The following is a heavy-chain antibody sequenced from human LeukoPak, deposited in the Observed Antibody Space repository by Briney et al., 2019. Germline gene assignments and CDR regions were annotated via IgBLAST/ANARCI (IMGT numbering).Heavy chain of an antibody. Sequence: PSETLSLTCTVSGGSISSSSHYWGWIRQPPGKGLEWIGSIYYSGDTYYNPSLKSRVTTSVDTSKSQFSLKLSSVTAADTAVYYCARGNWNYLNYNWFNPWGQGTLVTVSS. V-gene: IGHV4-39*01. CDR2: IYYSGDT. J-gene: IGHJ5*02. D-gene: IGHD1-7*01. CDR3: ARGNWNYLNYNWFNP. CDR1: GGSISSSSHY.